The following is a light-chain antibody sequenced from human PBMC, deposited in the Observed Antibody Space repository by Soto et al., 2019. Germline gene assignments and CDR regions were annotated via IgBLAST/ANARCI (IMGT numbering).Light chain of an antibody. CDR3: SSFTSRFTFV. CDR1: RSDVGAYNY. J-gene: IGLJ1*01. CDR2: EVT. V-gene: IGLV2-14*01. Sequence: LTQPASVSGSHGQSIAISCTGTRSDVGAYNYVSWYQQHPGKAPKLMISEVTNRPSGVSDRFSGSKSGNTASLTISGLQAEDEADYYCSSFTSRFTFVFGTGTKVTVL.